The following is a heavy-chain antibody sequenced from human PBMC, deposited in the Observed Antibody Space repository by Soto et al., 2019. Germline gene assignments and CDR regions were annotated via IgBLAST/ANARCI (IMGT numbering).Heavy chain of an antibody. CDR2: INPNSGGT. CDR1: GYTFTGYY. V-gene: IGHV1-2*04. J-gene: IGHJ3*02. D-gene: IGHD5-12*01. Sequence: GASVKVSCKASGYTFTGYYMHWVRQAPGQGLEWMGWINPNSGGTNYAQKFQGWVTMTRDTSISTAYMELSRLRSDDTAVYYCARETDFRDGYNHGDAFDIWGQGTMVTVSS. CDR3: ARETDFRDGYNHGDAFDI.